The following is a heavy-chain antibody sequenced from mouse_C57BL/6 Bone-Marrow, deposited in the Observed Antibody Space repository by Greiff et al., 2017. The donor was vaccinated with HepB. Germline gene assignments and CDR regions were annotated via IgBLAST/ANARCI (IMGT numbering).Heavy chain of an antibody. J-gene: IGHJ3*01. D-gene: IGHD1-1*01. CDR1: GYTFTSYW. CDR2: IYPGSGST. Sequence: QVQLQQPGAELVKPGASVKMSCKASGYTFTSYWITWVKQRPGQGLEWIGDIYPGSGSTNYNEKFKSKATLTVDTSSSTAYMQLSSLTSEDSAVYYCERRGGGSDNQAWFAYWGQGTLVTVSA. V-gene: IGHV1-55*01. CDR3: ERRGGGSDNQAWFAY.